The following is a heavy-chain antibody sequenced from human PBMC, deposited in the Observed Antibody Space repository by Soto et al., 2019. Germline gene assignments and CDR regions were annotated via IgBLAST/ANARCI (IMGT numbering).Heavy chain of an antibody. CDR3: AHIPPDDYGFSPFDY. CDR1: GFSLSTSGVG. V-gene: IGHV2-5*02. Sequence: QITLKESGPPLVKPTQTLTLTCTFSGFSLSTSGVGVGWIRQPPGKALEWLALIYWDDDKRYSPSLKSRLTITKDTYNNQVVPTMTNMDPVDTATYYCAHIPPDDYGFSPFDYWGQGPLVTVSS. D-gene: IGHD4-17*01. J-gene: IGHJ4*02. CDR2: IYWDDDK.